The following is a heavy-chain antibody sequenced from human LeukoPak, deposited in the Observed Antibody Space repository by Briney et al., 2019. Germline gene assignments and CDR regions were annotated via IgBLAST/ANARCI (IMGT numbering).Heavy chain of an antibody. CDR3: AREVGYYDSSGYLGRFDY. J-gene: IGHJ4*02. V-gene: IGHV4-34*01. CDR1: GGSFSGYY. D-gene: IGHD3-22*01. Sequence: SETLSLTCAVYGGSFSGYYWSWIRQPPGKGLGWIGEINHSGSTNYNPSLKSRVNISLDTSKNQFSLKLSSVTAADTAVYYCAREVGYYDSSGYLGRFDYWGQGTLVTVSS. CDR2: INHSGST.